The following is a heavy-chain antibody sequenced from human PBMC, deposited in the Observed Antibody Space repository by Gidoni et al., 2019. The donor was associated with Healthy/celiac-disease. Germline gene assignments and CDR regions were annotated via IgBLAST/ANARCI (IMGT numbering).Heavy chain of an antibody. J-gene: IGHJ4*02. CDR3: ARVGVLGDLFDY. CDR1: GGSISSYY. Sequence: QVQLQESGPGLVKPSETLSLTCTVSGGSISSYYWSWIRQPPGKGLEWIGYIYYSGSTNYNPSLKGRVTISVDTSKNQFSLKLSSVTAADTAVYYCARVGVLGDLFDYWGQGTLVTVSS. V-gene: IGHV4-59*01. CDR2: IYYSGST. D-gene: IGHD3-16*01.